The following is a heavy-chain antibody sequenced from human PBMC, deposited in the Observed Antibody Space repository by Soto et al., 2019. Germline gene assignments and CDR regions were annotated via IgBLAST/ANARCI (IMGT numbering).Heavy chain of an antibody. V-gene: IGHV1-3*01. D-gene: IGHD3-22*01. Sequence: ASVKVSCKASGYTFASYAMHWVRQAPGQRLEWMGWINAGNGNTKYSQKFQGRVTITRDTSASTAYMELSSLRSEDTAVYYCARVLDGYYYIDFDYWGQGTLVTVSS. CDR3: ARVLDGYYYIDFDY. CDR1: GYTFASYA. CDR2: INAGNGNT. J-gene: IGHJ4*02.